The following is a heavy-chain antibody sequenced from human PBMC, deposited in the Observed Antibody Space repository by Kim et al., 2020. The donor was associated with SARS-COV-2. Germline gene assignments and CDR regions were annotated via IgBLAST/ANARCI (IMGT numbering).Heavy chain of an antibody. D-gene: IGHD6-13*01. CDR3: ARLARIAAAGKGYFQH. J-gene: IGHJ1*01. V-gene: IGHV5-51*01. Sequence: FQGQVTISDDKSISTAYLQWSSLKASDTAMYYCARLARIAAAGKGYFQHWGQGTLVTVSS.